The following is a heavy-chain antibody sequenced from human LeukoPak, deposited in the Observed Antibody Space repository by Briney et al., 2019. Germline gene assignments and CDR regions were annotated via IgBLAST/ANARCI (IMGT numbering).Heavy chain of an antibody. CDR2: INHSVTT. D-gene: IGHD3-10*01. J-gene: IGHJ4*02. CDR3: AREGSYSGSGSHPLDY. CDR1: GGSFSDYY. Sequence: SETLSLTCAVYGGSFSDYYWSWIRQPPGKGLEWIGEINHSVTTNYNPCLKSRLTMSVDPSKNQFSLKLTSATAADTAVYYCAREGSYSGSGSHPLDYWGQGTLVTVSS. V-gene: IGHV4-34*01.